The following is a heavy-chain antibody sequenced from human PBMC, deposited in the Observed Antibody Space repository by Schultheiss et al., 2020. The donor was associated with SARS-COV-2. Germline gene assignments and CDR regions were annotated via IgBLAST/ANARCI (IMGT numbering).Heavy chain of an antibody. D-gene: IGHD2-2*01. Sequence: GGSLRLSCTASGFTFSSYAMHWVRQAPGKGLEWVALISYDEQNKYYADSVKGRFTISRDNSKNTQYLQMNSLRTEDTAVYYCASLHCSGSNCYGIYYHGMDVWGQGTTVTVSS. V-gene: IGHV3-30*03. CDR1: GFTFSSYA. CDR3: ASLHCSGSNCYGIYYHGMDV. J-gene: IGHJ6*02. CDR2: ISYDEQNK.